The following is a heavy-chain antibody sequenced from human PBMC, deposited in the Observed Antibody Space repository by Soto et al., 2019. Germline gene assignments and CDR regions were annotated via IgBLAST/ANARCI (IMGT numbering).Heavy chain of an antibody. V-gene: IGHV3-21*01. D-gene: IGHD6-19*01. J-gene: IGHJ4*02. CDR3: ARDQAVAGSDFDY. CDR1: GFTFSTYS. CDR2: ISSSSSYI. Sequence: GGSLRLSCAASGFTFSTYSMTWVRQAPGKGLEWVSSISSSSSYIYYADSVKGRFTISRDNAKNSLYLQMNSLRVEDTALYYCARDQAVAGSDFDYWGQGTLVTVSS.